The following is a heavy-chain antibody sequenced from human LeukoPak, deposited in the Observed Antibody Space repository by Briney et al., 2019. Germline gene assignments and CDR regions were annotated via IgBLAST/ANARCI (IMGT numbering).Heavy chain of an antibody. CDR2: IYTSGST. V-gene: IGHV4-61*02. CDR1: GGSISSGSYY. J-gene: IGHJ3*02. Sequence: SQTLSLTCTVSGGSISSGSYYWSWIRQPAGKGLEWIGRIYTSGSTNYNPSLKSRVTISVDTSKNQFSLKLSSVTAADTAVYYSARDKGWDAFDIWGQGTMVTVSS. CDR3: ARDKGWDAFDI. D-gene: IGHD6-19*01.